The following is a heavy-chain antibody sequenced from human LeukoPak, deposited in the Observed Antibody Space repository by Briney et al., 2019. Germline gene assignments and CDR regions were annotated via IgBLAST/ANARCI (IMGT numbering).Heavy chain of an antibody. D-gene: IGHD3-22*01. CDR3: ASWVGDYYDSSGYYKGGAFDI. J-gene: IGHJ3*02. V-gene: IGHV1-69*04. CDR2: IIPILGIA. Sequence: SVKVSCKASGGTFSSYAISWVRQAPGQGLEWMGRIIPILGIANYAQKFQGRVTITADKSTSTAYMELSSLRSEDTAVYYCASWVGDYYDSSGYYKGGAFDIWGQGTMVTVSS. CDR1: GGTFSSYA.